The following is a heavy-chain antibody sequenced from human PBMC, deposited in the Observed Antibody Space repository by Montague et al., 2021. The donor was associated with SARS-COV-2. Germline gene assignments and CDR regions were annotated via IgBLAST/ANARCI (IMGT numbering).Heavy chain of an antibody. V-gene: IGHV4-59*01. J-gene: IGHJ4*02. CDR1: GDSMNNYY. Sequence: SETLSLTCTVSGDSMNNYYWSWIRQPPGKGLEWIGYINYSGSTHYNPSLQSRVTLSKDTSKNQFSLRLTSVTAADTAVYYCARTRGYDPLFDFWGQGTLVTVSS. D-gene: IGHD5-12*01. CDR3: ARTRGYDPLFDF. CDR2: INYSGST.